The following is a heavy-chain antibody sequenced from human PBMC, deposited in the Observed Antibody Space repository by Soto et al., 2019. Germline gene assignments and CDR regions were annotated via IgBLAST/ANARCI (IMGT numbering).Heavy chain of an antibody. V-gene: IGHV3-23*01. CDR2: ISGSGGST. D-gene: IGHD4-17*01. Sequence: GSLRLSCAASGFTFSSFAMSWVRQAPGRGLEWVSGISGSGGSTYYADSVKGRFTISRDNSKNTLYLQMNSLTAEDTAIYYCAKDLYGDYVAYFDYWGQGTLVTVSS. J-gene: IGHJ4*02. CDR1: GFTFSSFA. CDR3: AKDLYGDYVAYFDY.